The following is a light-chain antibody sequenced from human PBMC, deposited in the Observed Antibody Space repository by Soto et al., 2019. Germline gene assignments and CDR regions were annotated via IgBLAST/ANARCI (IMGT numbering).Light chain of an antibody. CDR1: QSVSGY. Sequence: EIVLTQSPDTLSLSPGERATLSCRASQSVSGYLGWFQQKPGQAPRLLIHDASNRAYGVPARLRGSGSGTTFILTLASLEPDDFAVYYGQQRSNWPYITFGGGTRV. CDR2: DAS. J-gene: IGKJ4*01. V-gene: IGKV3-11*01. CDR3: QQRSNWPYIT.